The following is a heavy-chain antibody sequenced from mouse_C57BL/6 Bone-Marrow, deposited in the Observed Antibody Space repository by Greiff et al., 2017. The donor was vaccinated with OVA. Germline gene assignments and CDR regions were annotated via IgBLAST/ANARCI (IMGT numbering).Heavy chain of an antibody. D-gene: IGHD1-1*01. Sequence: VQLQQSGTVLARPGASVKMSCKTSGYTFTSYWMHWVKQRPGQGLEWIGAIYPGNSDTSYNQKFKGKAKLTAVTSASTAYMELSSLTNEDSAVYYCTRFDYYGSSFHFDYWGQGTTLTVSS. V-gene: IGHV1-5*01. CDR1: GYTFTSYW. J-gene: IGHJ2*01. CDR3: TRFDYYGSSFHFDY. CDR2: IYPGNSDT.